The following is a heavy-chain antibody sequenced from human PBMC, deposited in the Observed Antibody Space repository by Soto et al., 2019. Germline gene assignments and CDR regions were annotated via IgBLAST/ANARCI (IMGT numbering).Heavy chain of an antibody. CDR2: IIPIYNAA. V-gene: IGHV1-69*01. CDR3: AREVTVASYSFDF. D-gene: IGHD5-12*01. Sequence: QVQLVQSGAEVKRPGSSVKVSCKASGGTFNNYALSWVRQAPGQGLEWMGGIIPIYNAANYAQKFQGRVTITADDSKSTAYMELRSLRPDDTAVYYCAREVTVASYSFDFWGQGTLVTVSS. J-gene: IGHJ4*02. CDR1: GGTFNNYA.